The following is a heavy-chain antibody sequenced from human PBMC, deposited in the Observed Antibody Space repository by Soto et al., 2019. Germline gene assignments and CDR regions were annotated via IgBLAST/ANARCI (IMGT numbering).Heavy chain of an antibody. Sequence: LRLSCAASGFTFSSYGMHWVRQAPGKGLEWVAVISYDGSNKYYADSVKGRFTISRDNSKNTLYLQMNSLRAEDTAVYYCAKDGYYYGSGSYANWFDPWGQGTLVTVSS. D-gene: IGHD3-10*01. V-gene: IGHV3-30*18. CDR1: GFTFSSYG. J-gene: IGHJ5*02. CDR2: ISYDGSNK. CDR3: AKDGYYYGSGSYANWFDP.